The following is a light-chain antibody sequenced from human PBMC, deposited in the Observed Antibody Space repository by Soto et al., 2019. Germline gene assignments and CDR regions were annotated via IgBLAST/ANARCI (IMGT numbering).Light chain of an antibody. J-gene: IGKJ5*01. CDR1: QSVSSD. Sequence: ETLMTQSPATLSVSPGERATLSCRASQSVSSDLAWYQQRLGQGPRLLIFDASTRATGIPARFSGSGSGTEFTLTISSLQSEDSAVYYCQQYNGFITFGQGTRLEIK. V-gene: IGKV3D-15*01. CDR2: DAS. CDR3: QQYNGFIT.